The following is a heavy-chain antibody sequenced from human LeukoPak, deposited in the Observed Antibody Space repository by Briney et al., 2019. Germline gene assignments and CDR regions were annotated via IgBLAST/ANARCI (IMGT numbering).Heavy chain of an antibody. V-gene: IGHV3-53*01. J-gene: IGHJ4*02. CDR2: INTGGST. Sequence: PGGSLRLSCAASGFKVSSNYMSWVRQAPGKELAWVSLINTGGSTYYADSVKGRFTMSRDNSKSMLYLQMDSLRAEDTAVYYCARRRYNWNAIDYWGQGTLVTVSS. D-gene: IGHD1-20*01. CDR3: ARRRYNWNAIDY. CDR1: GFKVSSNY.